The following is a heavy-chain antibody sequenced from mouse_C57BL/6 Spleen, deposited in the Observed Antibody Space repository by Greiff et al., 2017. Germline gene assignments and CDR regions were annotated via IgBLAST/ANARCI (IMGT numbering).Heavy chain of an antibody. CDR2: ISYDGSN. CDR1: GYSITSGYY. J-gene: IGHJ1*03. CDR3: ARERGTWYFDV. Sequence: DVQLQESGPGLVKPSQSLSLTCSVTGYSITSGYYWNWIRQFPGNKLEWMGYISYDGSNNYNPSLKNRISITRDTSKNQLFLKLNSVTTEDTATYYCARERGTWYFDVWGTGTTVTVSS. V-gene: IGHV3-6*01. D-gene: IGHD3-1*01.